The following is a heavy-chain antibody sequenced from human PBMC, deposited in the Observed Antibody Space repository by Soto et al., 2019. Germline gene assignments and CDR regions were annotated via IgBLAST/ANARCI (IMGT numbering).Heavy chain of an antibody. CDR3: ARHQPDFWSGYFDY. Sequence: GGSLRLSCAASGFTFSSYWMSWVRQAPGKGLEWVANIKQDGSEKYYVDSVKGRFTISRDNAKNSLYLQMNSLRAEDTAVYYCARHQPDFWSGYFDYWGQGTLVTVSS. CDR1: GFTFSSYW. J-gene: IGHJ4*02. CDR2: IKQDGSEK. D-gene: IGHD3-3*01. V-gene: IGHV3-7*03.